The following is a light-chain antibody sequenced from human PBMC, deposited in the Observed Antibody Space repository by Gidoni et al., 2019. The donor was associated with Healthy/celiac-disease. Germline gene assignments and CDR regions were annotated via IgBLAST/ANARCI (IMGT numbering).Light chain of an antibody. J-gene: IGKJ5*01. V-gene: IGKV3-11*01. CDR3: ERRRDWPPA. CDR1: QSVIRY. CDR2: DAS. Sequence: PAPLSWSPEERETRSCRARQSVIRYLDRYQQKTGQTPRLLIYDASNRATGIPARFTGSGCGTEMTLTISSLESQEFAVYYCERRRDWPPAFGEGTRLEIK.